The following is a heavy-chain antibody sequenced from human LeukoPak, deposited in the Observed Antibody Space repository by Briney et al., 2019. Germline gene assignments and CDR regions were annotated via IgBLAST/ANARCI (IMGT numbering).Heavy chain of an antibody. V-gene: IGHV3-23*01. Sequence: GGSLRLSCAASGFTFSSYAMSWVRQAPGKGLEWVSAISGSGGSTYYADSVKGRFTISRDNSKNTLYLQMNSLRAEDTAVYYCANKLYCSSTSCYPAGYWGQGILVTVSS. CDR1: GFTFSSYA. CDR2: ISGSGGST. D-gene: IGHD2-2*01. CDR3: ANKLYCSSTSCYPAGY. J-gene: IGHJ4*02.